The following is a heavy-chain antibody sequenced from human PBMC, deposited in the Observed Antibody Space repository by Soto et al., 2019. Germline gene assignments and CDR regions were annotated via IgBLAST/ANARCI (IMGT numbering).Heavy chain of an antibody. CDR3: ARDLGWAFDC. D-gene: IGHD6-19*01. CDR1: GFTFSTFS. J-gene: IGHJ4*02. V-gene: IGHV3-48*01. Sequence: EVQLVESGGGLVQPGGSLSLSCAASGFTFSTFSMNWVRQAPGRGLEWISYMSAGGRPISYAASVKGRFTISRDNAKTSLYLQMDSLRVEDTAVYYCARDLGWAFDCWGQGTLVTVSS. CDR2: MSAGGRPI.